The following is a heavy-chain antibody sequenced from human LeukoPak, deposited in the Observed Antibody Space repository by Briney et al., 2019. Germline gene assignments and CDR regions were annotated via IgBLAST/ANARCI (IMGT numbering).Heavy chain of an antibody. J-gene: IGHJ3*02. D-gene: IGHD1-1*01. Sequence: GASVKVSCKASGYTFTSNGITWVRQAPGQGLEWMGGIIPIFGTTNYAQKFQGRVTITADKSASTAYMELSSLRSEDTAVYYCARDRTTSGDAFDIWGQGTMVTVSS. CDR2: IIPIFGTT. CDR3: ARDRTTSGDAFDI. CDR1: GYTFTSNG. V-gene: IGHV1-69*06.